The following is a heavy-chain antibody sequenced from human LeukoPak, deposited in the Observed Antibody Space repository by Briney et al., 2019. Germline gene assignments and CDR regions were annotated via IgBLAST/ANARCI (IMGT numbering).Heavy chain of an antibody. CDR2: ISAYNGNT. Sequence: ASVTVSCKASGYTFTSYGITWVRQAPGQGLEWMGWISAYNGNTIYAQKLQGRVTMTTDTSTSTAYMELRSLRSDDTAVYYCARIAGATYNWFDPWGQGTLVTVSS. CDR1: GYTFTSYG. CDR3: ARIAGATYNWFDP. V-gene: IGHV1-18*01. D-gene: IGHD1-26*01. J-gene: IGHJ5*02.